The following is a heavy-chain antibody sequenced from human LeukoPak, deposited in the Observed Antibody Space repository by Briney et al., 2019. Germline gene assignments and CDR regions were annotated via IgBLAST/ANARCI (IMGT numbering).Heavy chain of an antibody. D-gene: IGHD3-10*01. CDR1: GGSISSGDYY. V-gene: IGHV4-30-4*02. Sequence: SETLSLTCTVSGGSISSGDYYWSWIRQPPGKGLEWIGYIYYSGSTYYNPSLKSRVTISVDTSKNQFSLKLSSVTAADTAVYYCARANSLGYYYGPPDYWGQGTLVTVSS. J-gene: IGHJ4*02. CDR2: IYYSGST. CDR3: ARANSLGYYYGPPDY.